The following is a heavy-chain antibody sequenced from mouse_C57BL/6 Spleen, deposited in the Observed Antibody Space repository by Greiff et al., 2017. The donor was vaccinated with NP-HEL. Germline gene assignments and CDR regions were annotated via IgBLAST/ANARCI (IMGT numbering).Heavy chain of an antibody. J-gene: IGHJ3*01. CDR3: AIDRSGLFAY. CDR2: ITPSSGYT. D-gene: IGHD3-2*02. CDR1: GYTFTSYW. V-gene: IGHV1-7*01. Sequence: QVQLQQSGAELAKPGASVQLSCKASGYTFTSYWMHWVKQRPGQGLAWIGYITPSSGYTKYNQKFKDKSTLTADKSSSTAYMQLSSLTYEDAAVYYWAIDRSGLFAYWGQGTLVTVSA.